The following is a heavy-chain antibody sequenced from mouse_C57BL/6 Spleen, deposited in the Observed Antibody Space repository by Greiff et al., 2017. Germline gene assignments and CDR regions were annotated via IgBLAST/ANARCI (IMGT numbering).Heavy chain of an antibody. CDR1: GFNIKNTY. V-gene: IGHV14-3*01. Sequence: EVKLQQSVAELVRPGASVKLSCTASGFNIKNTYMHWVKQRPEQGLELIGRIDPANGNTKYAPKFQGKATITADTSSNTAYLQLSSLTSEDTAIYYCARTLLDGSSNAMDYWGLGTSVTVSS. CDR2: IDPANGNT. D-gene: IGHD1-1*01. CDR3: ARTLLDGSSNAMDY. J-gene: IGHJ4*01.